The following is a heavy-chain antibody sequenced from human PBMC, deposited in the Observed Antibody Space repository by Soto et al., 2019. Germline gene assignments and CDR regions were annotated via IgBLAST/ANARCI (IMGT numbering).Heavy chain of an antibody. CDR3: AKEKGGGEPREPPPPPDYYYYYGMDV. V-gene: IGHV3-21*01. J-gene: IGHJ6*02. CDR1: GFTFSSYS. CDR2: ISSSSSYI. Sequence: EVQLVESGGGLVKPGGSLRLSCAASGFTFSSYSMNWVRQAPGKGLEWVSSISSSSSYIYYADSVKGRFTISRDNAKNLLYLQKDRPRGGDKAVFYWAKEKGGGEPREPPPPPDYYYYYGMDVWGQGTTVTVSS. D-gene: IGHD3-16*01.